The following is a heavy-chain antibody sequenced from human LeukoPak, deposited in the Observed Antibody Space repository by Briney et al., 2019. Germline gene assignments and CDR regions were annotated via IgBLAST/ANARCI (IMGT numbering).Heavy chain of an antibody. Sequence: AGGSLRLSCAASGFTFSAYYMSWIRQAPGKGLEWVSYISGSGSNIYYADSVKGRFTISRDNAKNSLYLQMNSLRAEDTAVYYCASGGEPRWDWGQGTLVTVSS. CDR1: GFTFSAYY. D-gene: IGHD1-26*01. CDR3: ASGGEPRWD. J-gene: IGHJ4*02. CDR2: ISGSGSNI. V-gene: IGHV3-11*01.